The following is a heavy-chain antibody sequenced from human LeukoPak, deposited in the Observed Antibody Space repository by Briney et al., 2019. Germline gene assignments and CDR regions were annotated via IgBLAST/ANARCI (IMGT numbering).Heavy chain of an antibody. V-gene: IGHV3-48*01. J-gene: IGHJ4*01. CDR2: IGISCGNT. Sequence: GGSLRLSCAASGFNFIDYSMNWVRQAPGKGLEWLSYIGISCGNTKYADSVKGRFTISRDKARNSLYLQMNSLGVEDTAVYYCARDHRYAFDNWGHGTLVTASS. CDR3: ARDHRYAFDN. CDR1: GFNFIDYS. D-gene: IGHD5-12*01.